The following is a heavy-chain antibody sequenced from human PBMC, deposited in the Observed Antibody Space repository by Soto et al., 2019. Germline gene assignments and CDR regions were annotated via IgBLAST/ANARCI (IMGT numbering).Heavy chain of an antibody. CDR2: IYSDGTST. CDR3: ARGARGAFDL. D-gene: IGHD1-26*01. CDR1: GFTFDYYW. Sequence: EVPLVESGGGLVQPGESLRLSCAASGFTFDYYWMHWVRQAPGKGLVWVSRIYSDGTSTTYADSVKGRFTISRDNAKHTVSLQMNSLRADDTAVYYCARGARGAFDLWGQGTVVTVSS. J-gene: IGHJ3*01. V-gene: IGHV3-74*01.